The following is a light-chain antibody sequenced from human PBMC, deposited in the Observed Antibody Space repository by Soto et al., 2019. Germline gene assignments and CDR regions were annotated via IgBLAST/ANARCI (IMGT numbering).Light chain of an antibody. CDR1: SSDVGSYNL. J-gene: IGLJ2*01. CDR2: EGS. CDR3: CSYARSSTFSVV. V-gene: IGLV2-23*03. Sequence: QSALTQPASVSGSPGQSITISCTGTSSDVGSYNLVSWYQQHPGKAPKLMIYEGSKRPSGVSNRFSGSKSGNTASLTISGLQAEDEADYYCCSYARSSTFSVVFGGGTKLTVL.